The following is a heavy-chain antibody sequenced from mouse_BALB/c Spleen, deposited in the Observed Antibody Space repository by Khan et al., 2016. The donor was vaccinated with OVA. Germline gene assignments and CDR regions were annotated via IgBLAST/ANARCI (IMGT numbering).Heavy chain of an antibody. V-gene: IGHV5-6*01. J-gene: IGHJ3*01. CDR1: GFSFSSYS. Sequence: EVELVESGGDLVKPGGSLNLSCAVSGFSFSSYSMSWVRQTPDKRMEWVASISSGGDYTYYQDSVKGRFTISRDNAKNTLYLQMSDIKDKDTAMYYCKDYLAWAGAYWGQGTLVTVSA. D-gene: IGHD3-3*01. CDR2: ISSGGDYT. CDR3: KDYLAWAGAY.